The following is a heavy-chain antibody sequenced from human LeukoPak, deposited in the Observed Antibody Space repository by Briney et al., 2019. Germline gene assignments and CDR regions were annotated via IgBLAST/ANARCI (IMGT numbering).Heavy chain of an antibody. CDR3: ARGGWSLDF. CDR2: IYYSGST. Sequence: SETLSLTCTVSGGSISSYYWSWIRQPPGKGLEWIGYIYYSGSTNYNPSLKSRVTISVDTSKNQFSLKLSSVTAADTAVYFCARGGWSLDFWGRGTLVAVSS. CDR1: GGSISSYY. J-gene: IGHJ2*01. V-gene: IGHV4-59*01.